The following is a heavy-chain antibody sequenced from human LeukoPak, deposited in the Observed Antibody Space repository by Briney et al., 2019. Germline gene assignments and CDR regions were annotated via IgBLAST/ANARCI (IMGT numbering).Heavy chain of an antibody. CDR2: ISSGSSAI. J-gene: IGHJ3*02. D-gene: IGHD3-10*01. CDR3: ARGLGSGRHAFDI. V-gene: IGHV3-21*01. Sequence: GGSLRLSCEASGFTFTTYSMTWVRQAPGKGLEWVSIISSGSSAIFSADALKGRFTISRDDAKNLLYLDMNSLRAEDTAVYYCARGLGSGRHAFDIWGQGTMVTVSS. CDR1: GFTFTTYS.